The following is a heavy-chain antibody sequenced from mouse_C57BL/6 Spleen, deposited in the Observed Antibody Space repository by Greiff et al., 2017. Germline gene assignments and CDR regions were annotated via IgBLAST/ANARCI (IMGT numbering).Heavy chain of an antibody. Sequence: EVQGVESGGGLVKPGGSLKLSCAASGFTFSSYAMSWVRQTPEKRLEWVATISDGGSYTYYPDNVKGRFTISRDNAKNNLYLQMSQLKSEDTARYYCARESKYFDYWGQGTTLTVSS. J-gene: IGHJ2*01. CDR2: ISDGGSYT. CDR3: ARESKYFDY. D-gene: IGHD2-5*01. CDR1: GFTFSSYA. V-gene: IGHV5-4*01.